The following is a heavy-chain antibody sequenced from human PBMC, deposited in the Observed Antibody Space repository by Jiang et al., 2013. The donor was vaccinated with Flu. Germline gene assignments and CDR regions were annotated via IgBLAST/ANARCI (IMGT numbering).Heavy chain of an antibody. CDR1: GFNFRTYW. Sequence: GGLVQPGGSLRLSCAASGFNFRTYWMSWLRQAPGKGLEWVANIKQDGSEKHYVDSVEGRFTISRDNSKNSLFLQMDSLRAEDTAVYYCARDGSGWSTYWGQGTLVTVSS. D-gene: IGHD6-19*01. CDR2: IKQDGSEK. CDR3: ARDGSGWSTY. V-gene: IGHV3-7*03. J-gene: IGHJ4*02.